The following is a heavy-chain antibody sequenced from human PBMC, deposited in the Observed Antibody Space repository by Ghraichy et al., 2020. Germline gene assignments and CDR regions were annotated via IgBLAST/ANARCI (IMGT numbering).Heavy chain of an antibody. J-gene: IGHJ3*02. CDR3: ARDNFIVVVPAAIKAFDI. CDR1: GYTFTSYG. Sequence: ASVKVSCKASGYTFTSYGISWVRQAPGQGLEWMGWISAYNGNTNYAQKLQGRVTMTTDTSTSTAYMELRSLRSDDTAVYYCARDNFIVVVPAAIKAFDIWGQGTLVTVSS. D-gene: IGHD2-2*02. V-gene: IGHV1-18*04. CDR2: ISAYNGNT.